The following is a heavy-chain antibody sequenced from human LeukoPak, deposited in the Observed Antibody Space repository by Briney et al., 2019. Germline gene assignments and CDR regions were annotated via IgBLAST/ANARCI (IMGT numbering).Heavy chain of an antibody. CDR3: ARYTFRAVDI. V-gene: IGHV3-53*01. J-gene: IGHJ3*02. Sequence: GGSLKLSCAASGLSLSVNYMTWVRQSPGKGLEWLSNIYRDGNTYYADSVNGRFSISRDDYKNTLYLEMNSLRAEDTALYYCARYTFRAVDIWGQGSMVTVSS. D-gene: IGHD2-2*02. CDR1: GLSLSVNY. CDR2: IYRDGNT.